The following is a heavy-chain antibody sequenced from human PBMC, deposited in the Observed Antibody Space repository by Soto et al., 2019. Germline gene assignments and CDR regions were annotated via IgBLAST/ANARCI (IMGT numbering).Heavy chain of an antibody. J-gene: IGHJ1*01. CDR1: GYTFTASQ. D-gene: IGHD2-21*01. CDR2: INPNSGGA. CDR3: AGGQNNVAPGN. Sequence: QVQLVQSGAEVKKPGASVKVSCKTSGYTFTASQIHWVRQAPGHGLEYMGWINPNSGGANYAPKFQGRVNLTRETAITTGYKELNGLEFDDTAGYYWAGGQNNVAPGNWGQGTPVSGSS. V-gene: IGHV1-2*02.